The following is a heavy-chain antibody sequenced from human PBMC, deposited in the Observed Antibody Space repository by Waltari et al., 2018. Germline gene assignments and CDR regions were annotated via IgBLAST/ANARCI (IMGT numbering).Heavy chain of an antibody. V-gene: IGHV4-59*01. CDR3: AREEAYDSSGYYSGYFDY. J-gene: IGHJ4*02. CDR2: IYYSGNT. D-gene: IGHD3-22*01. CDR1: GGSMSSYY. Sequence: QVQLRESGPGLVKASETLSLTCTVSGGSMSSYYWTWIRQPPGKGLEWIGYIYYSGNTNYNPALKSRVTISVDTSKNQFSLKLSSVTAADTAVYYCAREEAYDSSGYYSGYFDYWGQGTLVTVSS.